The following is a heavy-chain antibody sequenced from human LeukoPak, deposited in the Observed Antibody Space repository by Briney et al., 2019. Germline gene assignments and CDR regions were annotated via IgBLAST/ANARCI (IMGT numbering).Heavy chain of an antibody. CDR2: IDYSGST. J-gene: IGHJ3*02. V-gene: IGHV4-59*01. Sequence: SETLSLTCTVSGVSIGTYYWTWIRQPPGKGLEWIGYIDYSGSTKFNPSLKSRVTMSIDTSKNQFSLRLSSVTAADTAVYYCTRGRRSSNVHDAFDIWGQGTMVTVSS. D-gene: IGHD3-10*02. CDR3: TRGRRSSNVHDAFDI. CDR1: GVSIGTYY.